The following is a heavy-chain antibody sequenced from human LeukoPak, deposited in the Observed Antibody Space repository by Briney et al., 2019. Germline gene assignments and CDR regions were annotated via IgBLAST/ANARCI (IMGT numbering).Heavy chain of an antibody. V-gene: IGHV3-23*01. J-gene: IGHJ4*02. Sequence: GGSLRLSCAASGFTFSSYAMSWVRQAPGKGLEWVSAISGSGGSTYYADSVKGRFTISRDNAKNSLYLQMNSLRAEDTAVYYCAREPYQLLTIDYWGQGTLVTVSS. CDR3: AREPYQLLTIDY. CDR1: GFTFSSYA. D-gene: IGHD2-2*01. CDR2: ISGSGGST.